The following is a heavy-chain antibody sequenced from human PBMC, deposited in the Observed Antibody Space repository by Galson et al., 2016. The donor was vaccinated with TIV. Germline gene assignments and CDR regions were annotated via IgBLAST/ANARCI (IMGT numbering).Heavy chain of an antibody. CDR1: GGSMTSYY. D-gene: IGHD6-6*01. Sequence: SETLSLTCAVSGGSMTSYYWNWFRQPPGKGLEWIAYIYSSGGTNSNPSLRSRLTISVDTSKNQFSLRLYSVTAADTAIYYCTRGIAARPAIAVDAFDVWGPGTMVAVSS. J-gene: IGHJ3*01. CDR2: IYSSGGT. V-gene: IGHV4-59*01. CDR3: TRGIAARPAIAVDAFDV.